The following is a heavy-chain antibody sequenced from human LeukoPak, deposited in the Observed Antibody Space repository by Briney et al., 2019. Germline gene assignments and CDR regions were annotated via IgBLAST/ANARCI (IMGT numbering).Heavy chain of an antibody. Sequence: SETLSLTCTVSGGSISSGSNYWGWIRQQPGKGLEWIGYIHNTGRTDYNPSLKSRVIISVDTSKNRFSLRLSSVTAADTALYYCARKSDYGDSYYTDVWGKGTTVTVSS. V-gene: IGHV4-31*03. CDR2: IHNTGRT. J-gene: IGHJ6*03. D-gene: IGHD4-17*01. CDR1: GGSISSGSNY. CDR3: ARKSDYGDSYYTDV.